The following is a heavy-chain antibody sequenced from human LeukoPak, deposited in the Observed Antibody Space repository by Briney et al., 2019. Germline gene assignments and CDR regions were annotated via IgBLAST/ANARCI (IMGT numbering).Heavy chain of an antibody. CDR3: ARGGGPIYYDSSGYLYYFDY. D-gene: IGHD3-22*01. CDR2: VNPNTGGK. Sequence: GASVKVSCKASGYTFTSYGISWVRQAPGQGLEWMGWVNPNTGGKNFADQFQGRVTMTRDTSTSTVYMELSSLRSEDTAVYYCARGGGPIYYDSSGYLYYFDYWGQGTLVTVSS. V-gene: IGHV1-18*01. J-gene: IGHJ4*02. CDR1: GYTFTSYG.